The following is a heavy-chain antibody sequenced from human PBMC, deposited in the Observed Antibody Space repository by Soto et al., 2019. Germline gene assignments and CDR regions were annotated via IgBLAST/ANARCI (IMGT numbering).Heavy chain of an antibody. J-gene: IGHJ6*02. D-gene: IGHD6-6*01. CDR3: ARRANSRSALPRTGPYYCSGMDV. Sequence: GESLKISCKGSGYSFTSYWIGWVRQMPGKGLEGMGIIYPGDSDARYIPSFQVQVTFSPDKSISTAYLQGNSLKASDTAMYYSARRANSRSALPRTGPYYCSGMDVWGEGPTGIV. CDR2: IYPGDSDA. V-gene: IGHV5-51*01. CDR1: GYSFTSYW.